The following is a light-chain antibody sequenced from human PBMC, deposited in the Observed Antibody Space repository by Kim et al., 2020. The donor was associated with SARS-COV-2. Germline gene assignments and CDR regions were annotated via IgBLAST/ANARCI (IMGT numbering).Light chain of an antibody. CDR2: AAS. CDR3: QQSYSTPT. Sequence: FPPLGDRVTISFRASQSISSYLNCYHHKPRKAPKLLIYAASSLKSGVPSRFIGSGSGTDFTLTISCLQPEYFATYYCQQSYSTPTFGQGTKVDIK. CDR1: QSISSY. J-gene: IGKJ1*01. V-gene: IGKV1-39*01.